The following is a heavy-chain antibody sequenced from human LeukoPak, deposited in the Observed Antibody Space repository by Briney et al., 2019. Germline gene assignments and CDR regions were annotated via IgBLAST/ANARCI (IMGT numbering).Heavy chain of an antibody. Sequence: SETLSLTCTVSGGSISSYYWSWIRQPPGKGLEWIGYIYYSGSTNYNPSLKSRVTISVDTSKNQFSLKLSSVTAADTAVYYCARVGQYDFWSGYINYYYYYMDVWGKGTTVTVSS. D-gene: IGHD3-3*01. CDR2: IYYSGST. J-gene: IGHJ6*03. V-gene: IGHV4-59*01. CDR3: ARVGQYDFWSGYINYYYYYMDV. CDR1: GGSISSYY.